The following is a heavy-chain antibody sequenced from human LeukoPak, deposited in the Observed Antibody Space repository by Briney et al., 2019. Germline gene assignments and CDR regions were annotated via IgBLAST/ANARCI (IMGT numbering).Heavy chain of an antibody. J-gene: IGHJ4*02. D-gene: IGHD2-21*02. V-gene: IGHV5-51*01. CDR2: IYPGDSDT. Sequence: GESLKISCKGSGYSFTSYWTGWVRQMPGKGLEWMGIIYPGDSDTRYSPPFQGQVTISADKSISTAYLQWNSLEASDSAIYYCARRGDSDFRIDWGQGTLVTVSS. CDR1: GYSFTSYW. CDR3: ARRGDSDFRID.